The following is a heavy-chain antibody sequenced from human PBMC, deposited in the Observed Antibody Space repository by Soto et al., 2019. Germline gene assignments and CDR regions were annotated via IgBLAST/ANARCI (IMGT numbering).Heavy chain of an antibody. CDR1: GGSINNHY. V-gene: IGHV4-59*11. CDR3: ARVSIKGSWEFDY. D-gene: IGHD1-26*01. Sequence: SETLSLTCTVSGGSINNHYWSWIRQPPGKGLEWVGHIYYSGSASYNPSLKSRLTISVDTSKNQFSLKLSSVTAADTAVYYCARVSIKGSWEFDYRGQGTRVTGSS. J-gene: IGHJ4*02. CDR2: IYYSGSA.